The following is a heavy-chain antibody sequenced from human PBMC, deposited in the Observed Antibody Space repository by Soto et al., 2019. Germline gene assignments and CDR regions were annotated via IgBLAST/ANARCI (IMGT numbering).Heavy chain of an antibody. Sequence: SVKVSCKASGATFTSSTVNWVRQARGQPPEWIGWILVGSGQTNSAQKFQGRVAITRDMSTYTAYLELNSLRSDDSAVYYCAAISSGYYRVFDYWGQGTPVTVYS. CDR2: ILVGSGQT. CDR3: AAISSGYYRVFDY. J-gene: IGHJ4*02. D-gene: IGHD3-22*01. CDR1: GATFTSST. V-gene: IGHV1-58*01.